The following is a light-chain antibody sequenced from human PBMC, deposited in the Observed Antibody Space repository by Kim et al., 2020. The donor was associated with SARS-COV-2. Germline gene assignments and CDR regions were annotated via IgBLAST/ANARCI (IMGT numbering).Light chain of an antibody. Sequence: AVSVALGQTVRITCQGDSLRSYYATWYQQKPGQAPIVVIYGKNNRPSGIPDRFSGSSSGNTASLTITGTQAEDEADYYCNSRDSSGFGGGTQLTVL. CDR1: SLRSYY. J-gene: IGLJ3*02. CDR3: NSRDSSG. V-gene: IGLV3-19*01. CDR2: GKN.